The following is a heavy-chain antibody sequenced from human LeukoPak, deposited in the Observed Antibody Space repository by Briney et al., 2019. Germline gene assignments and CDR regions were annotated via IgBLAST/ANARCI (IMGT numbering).Heavy chain of an antibody. V-gene: IGHV3-73*01. J-gene: IGHJ4*02. CDR2: IRSKANSYAT. CDR3: STYGSGSLTQGY. D-gene: IGHD3-10*01. Sequence: GGSLRLSCAASGFTLSGSAMQWVRQAYGKGLEWVGRIRSKANSYATAYAASVKGRFTISRDDSKNTAYLQMNSLKTEDTAVYYCSTYGSGSLTQGYWGQGTLVTVSS. CDR1: GFTLSGSA.